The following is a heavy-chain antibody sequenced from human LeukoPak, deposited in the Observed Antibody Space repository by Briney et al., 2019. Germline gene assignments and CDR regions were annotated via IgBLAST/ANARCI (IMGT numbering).Heavy chain of an antibody. CDR2: IWYDGSNK. D-gene: IGHD6-6*01. CDR1: GFTFSNHA. V-gene: IGHV3-33*08. J-gene: IGHJ4*02. Sequence: GGSLRLSCAASGFTFSNHAMSWVRQAPGKGLEWVAVIWYDGSNKYYADSVKGRFTISRDNSKNTLYLQMNSLRAEDTAVYYCARDREDSSSSGSYDYWGQGTLVTVSS. CDR3: ARDREDSSSSGSYDY.